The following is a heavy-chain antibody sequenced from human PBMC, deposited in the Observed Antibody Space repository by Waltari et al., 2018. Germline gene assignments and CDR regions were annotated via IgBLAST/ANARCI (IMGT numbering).Heavy chain of an antibody. CDR1: GGSFSGYY. Sequence: QVQLQQWGAGLLKPSETLSLTCAVYGGSFSGYYWSWIRQPPGKGLEWIGEINHSGSTNYNPALKSRVTISVDTSKNQFSLKLSSVTAADTAVYYCARGLSGGGEFLNWGQGTLVIVSS. CDR2: INHSGST. V-gene: IGHV4-34*01. D-gene: IGHD6-25*01. CDR3: ARGLSGGGEFLN. J-gene: IGHJ4*02.